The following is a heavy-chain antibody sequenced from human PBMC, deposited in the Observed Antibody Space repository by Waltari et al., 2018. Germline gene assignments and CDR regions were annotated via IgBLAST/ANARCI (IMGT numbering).Heavy chain of an antibody. CDR1: SGSISSSSYY. Sequence: QLQLQESGPGLVKPSETLSLTCTVSSGSISSSSYYWGWIRQPPGKGLEWIGTIHYSGSTYYNPSLKSRVTISVDTSKNQFSLRLSSVTAADTAVYYCARGGTTLHGFDYWGQGTLVTVSS. D-gene: IGHD4-4*01. V-gene: IGHV4-39*07. CDR3: ARGGTTLHGFDY. CDR2: IHYSGST. J-gene: IGHJ4*02.